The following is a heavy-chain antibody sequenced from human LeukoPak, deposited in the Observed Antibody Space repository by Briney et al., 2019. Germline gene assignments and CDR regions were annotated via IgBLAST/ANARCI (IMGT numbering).Heavy chain of an antibody. J-gene: IGHJ4*02. CDR1: GGSIGSYY. D-gene: IGHD1-1*01. CDR3: ARDRGTWNDDGFDY. V-gene: IGHV4-4*07. CDR2: IFTSGST. Sequence: SETLSLTCTVSGGSIGSYYWSWIRQPAGKALEWIGRIFTSGSTNYNPSLKSRVTMSVDTSKNQFSLKLSSVTAADTAVYYCARDRGTWNDDGFDYWGQGTLVTVSS.